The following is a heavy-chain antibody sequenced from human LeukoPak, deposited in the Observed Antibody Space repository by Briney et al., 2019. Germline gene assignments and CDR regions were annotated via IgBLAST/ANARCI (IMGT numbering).Heavy chain of an antibody. CDR3: ARGGNRLQLVRNNWFDP. CDR1: GYTFTSYD. Sequence: GASVTVSYKASGYTFTSYDINWVRQAPGQGLEWMGWVNPNSGNTVYAQKFQGRVTITRNTSISTAYMELSSLRSEDTAVYYCARGGNRLQLVRNNWFDPWGQGTLVTVSS. D-gene: IGHD6-13*01. V-gene: IGHV1-8*03. CDR2: VNPNSGNT. J-gene: IGHJ5*02.